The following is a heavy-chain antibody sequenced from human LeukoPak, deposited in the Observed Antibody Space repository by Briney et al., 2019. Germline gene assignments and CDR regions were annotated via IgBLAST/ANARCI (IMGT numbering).Heavy chain of an antibody. CDR2: IKTDGSLT. CDR3: ARDLNWETY. CDR1: GFTFSSYW. Sequence: GGSLRLSCVASGFTFSSYWMTWVRQAPGKGLEWVANIKTDGSLTYYVDSVKGRFTISRDNAKNSLYLQMNSLRAEDTAVYYCARDLNWETYWGQGTLVTVSS. J-gene: IGHJ4*02. D-gene: IGHD7-27*01. V-gene: IGHV3-7*01.